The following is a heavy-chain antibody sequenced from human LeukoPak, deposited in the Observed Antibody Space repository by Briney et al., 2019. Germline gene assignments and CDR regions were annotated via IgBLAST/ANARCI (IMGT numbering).Heavy chain of an antibody. Sequence: ASVKVSCKASGYTFTGYYMHWVRQAPGQGLEWMGIINPSGGSTSYAQKFQGRVTMTRDMSTSTVYMELSSLRSEDTAVYYCAREGGDYYDSSGYYPLGYWGQGTLVTVSS. D-gene: IGHD3-22*01. V-gene: IGHV1-46*01. J-gene: IGHJ4*02. CDR2: INPSGGST. CDR3: AREGGDYYDSSGYYPLGY. CDR1: GYTFTGYY.